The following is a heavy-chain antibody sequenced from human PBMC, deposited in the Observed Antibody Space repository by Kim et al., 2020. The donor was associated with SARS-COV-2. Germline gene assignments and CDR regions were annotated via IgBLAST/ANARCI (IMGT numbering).Heavy chain of an antibody. D-gene: IGHD3-22*01. J-gene: IGHJ4*02. Sequence: GGSLRLSCAASGFTFEDFAFHWVRQAPGKGLEWVSGISWNSGIIAYAESVKGRFTISRDNAKNSLYLQMNSLRHEDTAWYYCVKSGQKWLYLYLDYWGQGNLVTVSS. CDR3: VKSGQKWLYLYLDY. CDR1: GFTFEDFA. V-gene: IGHV3-9*01. CDR2: ISWNSGII.